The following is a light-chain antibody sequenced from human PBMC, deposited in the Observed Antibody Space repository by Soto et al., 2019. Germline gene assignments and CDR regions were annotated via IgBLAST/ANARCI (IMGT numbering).Light chain of an antibody. V-gene: IGLV1-44*01. CDR1: SSNIRSNP. CDR2: GNN. CDR3: TSWDDSLDGVV. Sequence: QSVLTQPPSASGTPGQRVTISCSGSSSNIRSNPVNWYQQFPGTAPKLLMYGNNQRPSGVPDRFSGSKSGTSASLAISGLQSEDEADSYCTSWDDSLDGVVFGGGTQLPVL. J-gene: IGLJ2*01.